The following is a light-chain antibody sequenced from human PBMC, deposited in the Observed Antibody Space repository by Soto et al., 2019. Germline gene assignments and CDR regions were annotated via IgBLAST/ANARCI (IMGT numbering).Light chain of an antibody. Sequence: QSVLTQPASVSGSPGQSITISCTGTSSDVGNYNLVSWYQQHPGKAPKLMIFEGTKRPSGVSNRFSGSKSGNTASLTISGLQAEDEADYYRCSSASIRTYVFGTGTKVTVL. J-gene: IGLJ1*01. V-gene: IGLV2-23*01. CDR2: EGT. CDR3: CSSASIRTYV. CDR1: SSDVGNYNL.